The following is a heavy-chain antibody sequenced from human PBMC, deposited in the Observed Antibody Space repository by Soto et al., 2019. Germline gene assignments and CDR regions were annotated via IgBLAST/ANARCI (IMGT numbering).Heavy chain of an antibody. CDR2: IFYTGDT. D-gene: IGHD3-3*01. Sequence: WTWIRHAPGKGLEWIGDIFYTGDTNYNPSLRSRVTLSMDTSRNQFSLEVSSVTAADTAMYYCARDLAARDDFWSGLFSAGGNYCYGWDVWGQGATVTVSS. V-gene: IGHV4-59*01. J-gene: IGHJ6*02. CDR3: ARDLAARDDFWSGLFSAGGNYCYGWDV.